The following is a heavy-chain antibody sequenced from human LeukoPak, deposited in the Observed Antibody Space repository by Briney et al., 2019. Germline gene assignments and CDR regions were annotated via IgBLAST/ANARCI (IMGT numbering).Heavy chain of an antibody. CDR1: GGSISSYY. V-gene: IGHV4-59*08. Sequence: SETLSLTCTVSGGSISSYYWSWIRQPPGKGLEWIGYIYYSGSTNYNPSLKSRVTISVDTSKNQFSLKLSSVIAADTAVYYCARASPVQGKDGYNFGAFDIWGQGTMVTVSS. D-gene: IGHD5-24*01. J-gene: IGHJ3*02. CDR2: IYYSGST. CDR3: ARASPVQGKDGYNFGAFDI.